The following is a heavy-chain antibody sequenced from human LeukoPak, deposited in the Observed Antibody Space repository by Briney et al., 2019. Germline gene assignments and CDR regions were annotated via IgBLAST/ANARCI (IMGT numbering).Heavy chain of an antibody. CDR3: ARDLPCRVTPNTIDY. CDR2: ISSDGNNK. CDR1: GFTFRSYA. J-gene: IGHJ4*02. D-gene: IGHD4-23*01. Sequence: PGGSLRLSCAASGFTFRSYAVHWVRQAPNKGLEWVAIISSDGNNKYYADSVKGRFTISRDNSENTLYLQMNSLRPEDTAVYYCARDLPCRVTPNTIDYWGQGTLVTVSS. V-gene: IGHV3-30-3*01.